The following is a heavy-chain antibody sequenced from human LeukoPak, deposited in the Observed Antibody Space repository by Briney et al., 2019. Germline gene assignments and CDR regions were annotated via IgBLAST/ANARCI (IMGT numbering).Heavy chain of an antibody. CDR1: GGSISSYY. Sequence: PSETLSLTCTVSGGSISSYYWSWTRQPPGKGLEWIGYIYYSGSTNYNPSLKSRVTISVDTSKNQFSLKLSSVTAADTAVYYCARDLRAEAFDIWGQGTMVTVSS. CDR2: IYYSGST. CDR3: ARDLRAEAFDI. J-gene: IGHJ3*02. V-gene: IGHV4-59*01.